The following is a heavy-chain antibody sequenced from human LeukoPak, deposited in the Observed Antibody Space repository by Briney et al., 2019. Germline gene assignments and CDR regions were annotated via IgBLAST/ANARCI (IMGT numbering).Heavy chain of an antibody. J-gene: IGHJ4*02. D-gene: IGHD4-17*01. Sequence: PSETLSLTCAVYGGSFSGYYWSWIRQPPGKGLEWIGEINHSGSTNYNPSLKSRVTISVDTSKNQFSLKLSSVTAADTAVYYCARVSSTVTTVPFDYWGQGTLVTVSS. CDR3: ARVSSTVTTVPFDY. V-gene: IGHV4-34*01. CDR1: GGSFSGYY. CDR2: INHSGST.